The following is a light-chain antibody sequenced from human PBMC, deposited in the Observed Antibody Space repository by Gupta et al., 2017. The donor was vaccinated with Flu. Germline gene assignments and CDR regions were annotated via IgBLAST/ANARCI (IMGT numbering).Light chain of an antibody. CDR2: AAS. J-gene: IGKJ5*01. CDR3: QQVNSYPIT. CDR1: QGISGS. V-gene: IGKV1-9*01. Sequence: DIQLTQSPSFLSASVGGRVTITCRASQGISGSLAWYQQKPGKAPKLLIYAASTLQSGVPSRFSGSGSGTEFTLTISSLQPEDFATYYCQQVNSYPITFGQGTRLEIK.